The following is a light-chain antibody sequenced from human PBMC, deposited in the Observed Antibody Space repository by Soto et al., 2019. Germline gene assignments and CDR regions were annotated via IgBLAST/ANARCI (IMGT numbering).Light chain of an antibody. J-gene: IGKJ2*01. V-gene: IGKV3-15*01. CDR3: QQYNNWPPYT. CDR1: QSVSTN. CDR2: GAS. Sequence: EVVMMQSPATLSVSPGERATLSCMASQSVSTNLAWYQQKPGQSPRLLIYGASTRATGVPARFSGSGSGTEFTLTICSLQSEDFAVYYCQQYNNWPPYTFGQGTKLEI.